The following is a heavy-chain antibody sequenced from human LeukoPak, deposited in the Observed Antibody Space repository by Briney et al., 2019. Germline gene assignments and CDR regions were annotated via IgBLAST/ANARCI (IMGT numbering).Heavy chain of an antibody. Sequence: ASVKVCRTCSGYTFTELSMHWVRLPQGQGLGRMGGFDPEDGETIYAQKFQGRVTMTEDTSTDTAYMELSSLRSEDTAVYYCATNGDPLLGYCSKTSCLGAFDIWGQGTRVTVSS. J-gene: IGHJ3*02. CDR2: FDPEDGET. CDR1: GYTFTELS. CDR3: ATNGDPLLGYCSKTSCLGAFDI. V-gene: IGHV1-24*01. D-gene: IGHD2-2*01.